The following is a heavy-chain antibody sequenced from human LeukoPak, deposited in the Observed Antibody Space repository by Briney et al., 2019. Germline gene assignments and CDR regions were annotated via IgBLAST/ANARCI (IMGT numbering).Heavy chain of an antibody. J-gene: IGHJ6*03. V-gene: IGHV1-8*02. D-gene: IGHD6-19*01. CDR1: GYTFTSYA. CDR2: MNPNSGNT. Sequence: ASVKVSCKASGYTFTSYAMNWVRQAPGQGLEWMGWMNPNSGNTGYAQKFQGRVTMTRNTSISTAYMELSSLRSEDTAVYYCARVAVAGTLSYYYYYYMDVWGKGTTVTISS. CDR3: ARVAVAGTLSYYYYYYMDV.